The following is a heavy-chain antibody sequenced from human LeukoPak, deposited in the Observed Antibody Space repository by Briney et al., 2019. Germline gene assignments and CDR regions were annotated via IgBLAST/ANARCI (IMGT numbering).Heavy chain of an antibody. CDR3: ARRYYGSGNYYYFDY. D-gene: IGHD3-10*01. Sequence: GASVKLSCKASGYTFTDCYMHWVRQAPGQGLEWMGWINPNSGGTSYAQKFQGRVTMTRDTSISTAYMEVSRLTSDDTAVYYCARRYYGSGNYYYFDYWGQGSLVTVSS. V-gene: IGHV1-2*02. CDR2: INPNSGGT. CDR1: GYTFTDCY. J-gene: IGHJ4*02.